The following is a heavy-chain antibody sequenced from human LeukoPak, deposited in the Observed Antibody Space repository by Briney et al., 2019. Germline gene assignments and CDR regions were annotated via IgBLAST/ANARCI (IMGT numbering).Heavy chain of an antibody. CDR1: GGSFSGYY. J-gene: IGHJ4*02. CDR2: INHSGST. D-gene: IGHD3-22*01. CDR3: ARGRHYYDSSGYYYY. V-gene: IGHV4-34*01. Sequence: SETLSLTCAVYGGSFSGYYWSWIRQPPGKGLEWIGEINHSGSTNYNPSLKSRVTISVDTSKNQSSLKLSSVTAADTAVYYCARGRHYYDSSGYYYYWGQGTLVTVSS.